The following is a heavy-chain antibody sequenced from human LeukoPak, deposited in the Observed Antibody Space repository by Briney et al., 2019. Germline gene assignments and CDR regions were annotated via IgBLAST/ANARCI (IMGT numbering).Heavy chain of an antibody. CDR1: GGSISSGGYY. CDR2: IYYSGST. CDR3: ARGGYSSGWRFYYFDY. J-gene: IGHJ4*02. Sequence: SSETLSLTCTVSGGSISSGGYYWSRIRQHPGKGLEWIGYIYYSGSTYYNPSLKSRVTISVDTSKNQFSLKLSSVTAADTAVYYCARGGYSSGWRFYYFDYWGQGTLVTVSS. V-gene: IGHV4-31*03. D-gene: IGHD6-19*01.